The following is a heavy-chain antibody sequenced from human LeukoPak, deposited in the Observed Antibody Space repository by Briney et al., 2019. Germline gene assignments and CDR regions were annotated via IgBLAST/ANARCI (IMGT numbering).Heavy chain of an antibody. J-gene: IGHJ4*02. Sequence: GGSLRLSCAASGITFSSYAMSWVRQAPGKGLEWVSAISGSGGSTYYADSVKGRFTISRDNSKNTLYLQMNSLRAEDTAVYYCARIDYGDYVSGFWGQGTLVTVSS. CDR3: ARIDYGDYVSGF. CDR2: ISGSGGST. D-gene: IGHD4-17*01. V-gene: IGHV3-23*01. CDR1: GITFSSYA.